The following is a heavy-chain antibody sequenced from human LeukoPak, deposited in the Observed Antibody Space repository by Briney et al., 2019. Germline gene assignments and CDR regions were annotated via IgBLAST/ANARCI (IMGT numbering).Heavy chain of an antibody. CDR1: GFTFSSYA. D-gene: IGHD6-13*01. V-gene: IGHV3-30-3*02. CDR3: AKHPIAAAGTGTYYYYYYGMDV. CDR2: ISYDGSNK. Sequence: GGSLRLSCAASGFTFSSYAMHWVRQAPGKGLEWVAVISYDGSNKYYAGSVKGRFTISRDNSKNTLYLQINSLRAEDTAVYYFAKHPIAAAGTGTYYYYYYGMDVWGQGTTVTVSS. J-gene: IGHJ6*02.